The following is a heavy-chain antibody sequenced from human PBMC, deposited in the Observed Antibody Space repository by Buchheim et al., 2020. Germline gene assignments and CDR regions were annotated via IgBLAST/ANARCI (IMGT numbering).Heavy chain of an antibody. D-gene: IGHD6-13*01. CDR2: IYYSGST. Sequence: QVQLQESGPGLVKPSETLSLTCTVSGGSISSYYWSWIRQPPGKGLEWIGYIYYSGSTNYNPSLKSRVTISVDTSKNQFSLKLSSVTAADTAVYYCARGFRYSSSWDPSYYYYSMDVWGQGTT. CDR1: GGSISSYY. V-gene: IGHV4-59*01. CDR3: ARGFRYSSSWDPSYYYYSMDV. J-gene: IGHJ6*02.